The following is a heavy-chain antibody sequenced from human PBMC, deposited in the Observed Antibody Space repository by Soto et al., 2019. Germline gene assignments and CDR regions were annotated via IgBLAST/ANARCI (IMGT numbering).Heavy chain of an antibody. CDR3: ARDKGAYYSNLVY. Sequence: QVLLVQSGAEVKKPGSSVKVSCKLSGATFSSYAMSWVRQAPGQGLEWIGGIIPFFGTPNYAQKFQGRVTITADTSTATSYMELSSLRSDDTAVYYRARDKGAYYSNLVYWGQGTLVTVSS. J-gene: IGHJ4*02. V-gene: IGHV1-69*06. D-gene: IGHD3-22*01. CDR2: IIPFFGTP. CDR1: GATFSSYA.